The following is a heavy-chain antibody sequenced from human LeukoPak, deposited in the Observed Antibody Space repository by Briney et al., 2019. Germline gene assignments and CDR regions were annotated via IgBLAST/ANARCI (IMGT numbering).Heavy chain of an antibody. D-gene: IGHD5/OR15-5a*01. CDR2: IYYSGST. J-gene: IGHJ4*02. V-gene: IGHV4-31*03. CDR3: AREGSTIPGGVDY. CDR1: GGSISSGGYY. Sequence: SETLSLTCTVSGGSISSGGYYWSWIRQHPGKGLEWIGYIYYSGSTYYNPSLKSRVTISVDTSKNQFSLKLSSVIAADTAVYYCAREGSTIPGGVDYWGQGTLVTVSS.